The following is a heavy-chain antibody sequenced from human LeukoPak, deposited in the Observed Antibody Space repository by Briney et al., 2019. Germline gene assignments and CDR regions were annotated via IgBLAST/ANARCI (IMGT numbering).Heavy chain of an antibody. J-gene: IGHJ4*02. CDR2: IYYSGST. V-gene: IGHV4-61*01. CDR3: ARGGTTMNTVTHFDY. D-gene: IGHD4-17*01. Sequence: PSETLSLTCTVSGGSISSSSYYWSWIRQPPGKGLEWIGYIYYSGSTNYNPSLKSRVTISVDTSKNQFSLKLRSVTAADTAVYYCARGGTTMNTVTHFDYWGQGTLVTVSS. CDR1: GGSISSSSYY.